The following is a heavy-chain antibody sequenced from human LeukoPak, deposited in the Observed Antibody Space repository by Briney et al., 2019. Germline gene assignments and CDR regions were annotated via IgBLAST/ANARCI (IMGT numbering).Heavy chain of an antibody. CDR1: GGSISSSSYY. Sequence: SETLSLTCTVSGGSISSSSYYWGWIRQPPGKGLEWIGSIYYSGSTYYNPSLKSRVTISVDTSKNQFSLKLSSVTAADTAVYHCARDRLQLVRGDYFDYWGQGTLVTVSS. CDR2: IYYSGST. V-gene: IGHV4-39*07. D-gene: IGHD6-13*01. J-gene: IGHJ4*02. CDR3: ARDRLQLVRGDYFDY.